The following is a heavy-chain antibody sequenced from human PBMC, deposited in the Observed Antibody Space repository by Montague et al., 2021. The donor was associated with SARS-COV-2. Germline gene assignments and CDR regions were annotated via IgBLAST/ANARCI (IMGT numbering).Heavy chain of an antibody. CDR2: INHSGST. Sequence: SETLSLTCAVSGGSFSGYYGSWIRQPPGKGLEWIGEINHSGSTKYNPSLKSRVTISVDTSKNQFSLKLSSVTAADTAVYYCAGGTKRVSTYDYDSSGYASDYWGQETLVAVSS. V-gene: IGHV4-34*01. D-gene: IGHD3-22*01. CDR1: GGSFSGYY. CDR3: AGGTKRVSTYDYDSSGYASDY. J-gene: IGHJ4*02.